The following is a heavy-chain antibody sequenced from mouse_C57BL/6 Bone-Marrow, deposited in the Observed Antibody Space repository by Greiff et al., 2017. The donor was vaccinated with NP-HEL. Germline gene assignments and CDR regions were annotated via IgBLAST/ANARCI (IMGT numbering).Heavy chain of an antibody. CDR3: ARDGYGSSYRWYFDV. J-gene: IGHJ1*03. CDR1: GYTFTDYN. V-gene: IGHV1-18*01. CDR2: INPNNGGT. Sequence: EVKLQQSGPELVKPGASVKIPCKASGYTFTDYNMDWVKQSHGKSLEWIGDINPNNGGTIYNQKFKGKATLTVDKSSSTAYMELRSLTSEDTAVYYCARDGYGSSYRWYFDVWGTGTTVTVSS. D-gene: IGHD1-1*01.